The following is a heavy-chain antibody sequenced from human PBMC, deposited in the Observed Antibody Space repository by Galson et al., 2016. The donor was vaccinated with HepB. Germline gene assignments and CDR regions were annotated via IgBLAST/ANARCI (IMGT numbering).Heavy chain of an antibody. V-gene: IGHV3-7*01. CDR3: ARDPAFGALDY. CDR2: INADGSWR. Sequence: VADINADGSWRAYMDSVKGRFTISRDNVNNLLYLQMSGLRVEDTALYFCARDPAFGALDYWGQGALVTVSS. D-gene: IGHD3-10*01. J-gene: IGHJ4*02.